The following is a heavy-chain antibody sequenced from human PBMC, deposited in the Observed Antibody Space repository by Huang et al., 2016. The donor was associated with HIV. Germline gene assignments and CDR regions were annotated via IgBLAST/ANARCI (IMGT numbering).Heavy chain of an antibody. CDR3: ATDTRAYYYGSGTNGMDV. J-gene: IGHJ6*02. Sequence: QVHLVQSRGELKKPGASVRVSCKTSGYTFNNYGIGWVRQAPGQGLEWMGWISAASGNQNYAQKFQGRLTLTTDTSTRTVYMDLRSLRSDDTAVYYCATDTRAYYYGSGTNGMDVWGQGTAVIVSS. CDR1: GYTFNNYG. CDR2: ISAASGNQ. D-gene: IGHD3-10*01. V-gene: IGHV1-18*04.